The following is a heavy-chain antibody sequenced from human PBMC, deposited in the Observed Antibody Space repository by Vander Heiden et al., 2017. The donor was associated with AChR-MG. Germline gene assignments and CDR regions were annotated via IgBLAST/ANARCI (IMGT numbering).Heavy chain of an antibody. J-gene: IGHJ4*02. CDR1: GFTFTSYG. Sequence: QVQPVESGGNVVQPGRPLRLPCAASGFTFTSYGMRWVRRAQGKGLEWVAVISYDGSNKYYADSVRGRFTISRDNSKSTLYLQMSSLRAEDTAVYYCAKDGWFGELSTSDYWGQGTLVTVSA. CDR3: AKDGWFGELSTSDY. CDR2: ISYDGSNK. D-gene: IGHD3-10*01. V-gene: IGHV3-30*18.